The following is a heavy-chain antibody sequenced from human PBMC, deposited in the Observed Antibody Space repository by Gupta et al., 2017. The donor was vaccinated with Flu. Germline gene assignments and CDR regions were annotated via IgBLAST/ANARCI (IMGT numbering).Heavy chain of an antibody. D-gene: IGHD5-24*01. CDR3: ANQGDDYNFY. V-gene: IGHV3-23*01. CDR2: ISASGVNT. Sequence: EVQVLESGGGLVQPGGSLRLSCEASGFTFSTSNMNWVRQAPGKGLEWVSGISASGVNTFYADSVKGRFTVSRDNSGNVLYLQMNSLRAADTAVYYCANQGDDYNFYWGQGTLVTVSS. CDR1: GFTFSTSN. J-gene: IGHJ4*02.